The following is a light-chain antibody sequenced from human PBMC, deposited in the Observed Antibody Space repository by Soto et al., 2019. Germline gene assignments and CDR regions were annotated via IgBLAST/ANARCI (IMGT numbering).Light chain of an antibody. Sequence: DIQMTQSPSSLSASVVYRVTITCRASQSISSYLNWYQQKPGKAPKLLIYAASSLQSGVPSRFSGSGSETEFTLTISRLQPDDFATYFCHSRAFGQGTRLEIK. CDR2: AAS. CDR1: QSISSY. V-gene: IGKV1-39*01. J-gene: IGKJ5*01. CDR3: HSRA.